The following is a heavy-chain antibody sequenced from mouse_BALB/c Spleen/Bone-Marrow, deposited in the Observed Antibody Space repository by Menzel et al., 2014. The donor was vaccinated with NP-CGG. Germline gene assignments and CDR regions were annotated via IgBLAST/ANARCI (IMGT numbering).Heavy chain of an antibody. CDR2: IDPANGNT. Sequence: VQLQQSGAELVKPGASVKLSCTASGFNIKDTYMHWVKQRPEQGLEWIGRIDPANGNTIYDPKFQGKATITADTSSNTAYLQLSSLTSEDTAVYYCASYYYGSSTFAYWGQGTLVTVSA. D-gene: IGHD1-1*01. CDR1: GFNIKDTY. V-gene: IGHV14-3*02. CDR3: ASYYYGSSTFAY. J-gene: IGHJ3*01.